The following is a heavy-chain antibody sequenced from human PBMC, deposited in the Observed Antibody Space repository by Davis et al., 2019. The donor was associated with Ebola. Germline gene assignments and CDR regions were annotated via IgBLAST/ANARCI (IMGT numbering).Heavy chain of an antibody. V-gene: IGHV1-69*04. CDR1: GGTFSSYA. D-gene: IGHD6-6*01. CDR2: VIPIVAIS. J-gene: IGHJ5*01. CDR3: ARENIAARPLDS. Sequence: SVKVSCKASGGTFSSYAISWVRQAPGQGLEWMGRVIPIVAISNIAQRFQGRVTITADTSTNTAYMELNSLRSEDTAVYYCARENIAARPLDSWGQGTLVTVSS.